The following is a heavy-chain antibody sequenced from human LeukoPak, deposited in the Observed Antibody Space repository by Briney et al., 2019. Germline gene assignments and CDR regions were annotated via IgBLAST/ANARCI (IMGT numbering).Heavy chain of an antibody. Sequence: GGSLRLSCAASGFTFSSYWMSWVRQAPGKGLEWVANIKQDGSEKYYVDSVKGRFTISRDNAKNSLYLQMNSLRAEDTAVYYCARVGYPGYCSGGSFDWYFDLWGRGTLVTVSS. CDR2: IKQDGSEK. CDR3: ARVGYPGYCSGGSFDWYFDL. CDR1: GFTFSSYW. J-gene: IGHJ2*01. V-gene: IGHV3-7*01. D-gene: IGHD2-15*01.